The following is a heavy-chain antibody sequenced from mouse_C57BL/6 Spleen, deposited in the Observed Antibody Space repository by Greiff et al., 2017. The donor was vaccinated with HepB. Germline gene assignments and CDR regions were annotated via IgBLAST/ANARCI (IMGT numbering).Heavy chain of an antibody. Sequence: EVQLKESGPELVKPGASVKMSCKASGYTFTDYNMHWVKQSHGKSLEWIGYINPNNGGTSYNQKFKGKATLTVNKSSSTAYMELRSLTSEDSAVYYCSSYYYGSSLFDYWGQGTTLTVSS. CDR1: GYTFTDYN. V-gene: IGHV1-22*01. D-gene: IGHD1-1*01. CDR2: INPNNGGT. J-gene: IGHJ2*01. CDR3: SSYYYGSSLFDY.